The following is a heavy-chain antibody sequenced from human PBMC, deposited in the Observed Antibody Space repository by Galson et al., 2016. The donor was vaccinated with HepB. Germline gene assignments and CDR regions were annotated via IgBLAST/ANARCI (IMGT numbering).Heavy chain of an antibody. J-gene: IGHJ5*01. CDR1: GASIRGDNYW. V-gene: IGHV4-61*02. D-gene: IGHD2-15*01. CDR3: AREWEIVVAGANRYNWFDP. Sequence: TLSLTCTVSGASIRGDNYWWSWIRQPAGKGLEWLGRIYASGSTNYNPSLKGRVAMSLDTSKSQFSLRRTSVTAADTARYYCAREWEIVVAGANRYNWFDPWGTGTMVTVSS. CDR2: IYASGST.